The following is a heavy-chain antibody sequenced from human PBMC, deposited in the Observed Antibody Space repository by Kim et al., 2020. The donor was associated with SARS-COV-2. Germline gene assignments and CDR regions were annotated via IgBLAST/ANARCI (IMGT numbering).Heavy chain of an antibody. CDR1: GFTFSSYA. Sequence: GGSLRLSCAASGFTFSSYAMSWVRQAPGKGLEWVSAISGSGGSTYYADSVKGRFTISRDNSKNTLYLQMNSLRAEDTAVYYCAKDSRNGDTAMDHYFDYWGQGTLVTVSS. CDR3: AKDSRNGDTAMDHYFDY. V-gene: IGHV3-23*01. CDR2: ISGSGGST. J-gene: IGHJ4*02. D-gene: IGHD5-18*01.